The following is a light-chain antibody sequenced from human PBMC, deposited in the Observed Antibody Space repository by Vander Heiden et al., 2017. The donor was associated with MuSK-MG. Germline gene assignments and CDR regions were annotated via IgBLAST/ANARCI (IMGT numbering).Light chain of an antibody. Sequence: EIVLTQSPGTLSLSPGERATLSCRANENIYNNYLAWYQQKRGQAPRLLIYGATTRATGIPDRISGSGSGTDFTISISRLEPEDFAVYYCQHYANSGPVTFGHGTKVDIK. CDR1: ENIYNNY. CDR2: GAT. J-gene: IGKJ3*01. CDR3: QHYANSGPVT. V-gene: IGKV3-20*01.